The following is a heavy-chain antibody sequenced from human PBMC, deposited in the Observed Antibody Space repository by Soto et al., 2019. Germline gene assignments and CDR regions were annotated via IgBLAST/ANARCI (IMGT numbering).Heavy chain of an antibody. V-gene: IGHV3-30*18. CDR1: GFTFSSYG. D-gene: IGHD4-4*01. CDR2: ISYDGSNK. J-gene: IGHJ3*02. CDR3: AKNLHSDTVTDAFDI. Sequence: QVQLVESGGGVVQPGRSLRLSCAASGFTFSSYGMHWVRQAPGKGLEWVAVISYDGSNKYYADSVKGRFTISRDNAKNTLYLQMNSLRAEDTAVYYCAKNLHSDTVTDAFDIWGQGTMVTVSS.